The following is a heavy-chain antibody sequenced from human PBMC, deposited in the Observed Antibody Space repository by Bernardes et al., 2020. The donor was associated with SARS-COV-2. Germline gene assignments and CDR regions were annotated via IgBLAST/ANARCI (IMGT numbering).Heavy chain of an antibody. CDR3: ARTYSNYPDYGMDV. D-gene: IGHD4-4*01. CDR1: GGSISSYY. J-gene: IGHJ6*02. Sequence: ETLSLTCTVSGGSISSYYWSWIRQPPGKGLEWIGYIYYSGSTNYNPSLKSRVTISVDTSKNQFSLKLSSVTAADTAVYYCARTYSNYPDYGMDVWGQGTTVTVSS. V-gene: IGHV4-59*01. CDR2: IYYSGST.